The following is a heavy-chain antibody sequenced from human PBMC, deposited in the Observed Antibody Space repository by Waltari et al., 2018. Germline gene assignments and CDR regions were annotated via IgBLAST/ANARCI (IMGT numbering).Heavy chain of an antibody. CDR3: ARGTDYGDYDFQH. D-gene: IGHD4-17*01. CDR1: GYTFTSYD. V-gene: IGHV1-8*01. Sequence: QVQLVQSGADVKRPGASVMVSCKASGYTFTSYDIHWVRQATGQGLEWMGWMDPKNGTTAYAQKFQGRVTLTRDTSINTAYMDLSSLTSEDTGMYFCARGTDYGDYDFQHWGQGTLVTVSS. J-gene: IGHJ1*01. CDR2: MDPKNGTT.